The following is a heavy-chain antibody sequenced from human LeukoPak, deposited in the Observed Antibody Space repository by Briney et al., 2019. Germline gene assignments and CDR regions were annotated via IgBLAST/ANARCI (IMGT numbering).Heavy chain of an antibody. CDR3: ARLKSHSSGWYEFDH. CDR2: IRRSSSTI. V-gene: IGHV3-48*01. Sequence: PGGSLRLSCVGSGFTFSSYIMNWVRQAPGKGLEWVAHIRRSSSTIYYADSVKGRFTISRDDAKNSLYLQMNSLRAEDTAVYYCARLKSHSSGWYEFDHWGQGTLVTVSS. D-gene: IGHD6-19*01. J-gene: IGHJ4*02. CDR1: GFTFSSYI.